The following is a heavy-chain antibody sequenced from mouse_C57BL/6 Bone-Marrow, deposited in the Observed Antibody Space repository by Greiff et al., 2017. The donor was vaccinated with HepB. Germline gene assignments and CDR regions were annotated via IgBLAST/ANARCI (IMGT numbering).Heavy chain of an antibody. CDR1: GYTFTNYW. CDR2: IYPGGGYT. V-gene: IGHV1-63*01. J-gene: IGHJ4*01. Sequence: VQLVESGAELVRPGTSVKMSCKASGYTFTNYWIGWAKQRPGHGLEWIGDIYPGGGYTNYNEKFKGKATLTADKSSSTAYMQFSSLTSEDSAIYYCARYSNFYAMDYWGQGTSVTVSS. CDR3: ARYSNFYAMDY. D-gene: IGHD2-5*01.